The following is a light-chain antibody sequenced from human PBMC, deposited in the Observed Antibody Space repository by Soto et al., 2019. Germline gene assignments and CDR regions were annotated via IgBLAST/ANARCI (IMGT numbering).Light chain of an antibody. Sequence: SYELTQPPSVSVAPGQTARITCGGNNIKSKSVHWYQQRPGQAPVLVVHDDSDRPSGIPERFSGSKSGTSASLAINGLQAEDEAHYYCQSYDNSLSGSWVFGGGTKLTVL. CDR1: NIKSKS. V-gene: IGLV3-21*02. CDR2: DDS. CDR3: QSYDNSLSGSWV. J-gene: IGLJ3*02.